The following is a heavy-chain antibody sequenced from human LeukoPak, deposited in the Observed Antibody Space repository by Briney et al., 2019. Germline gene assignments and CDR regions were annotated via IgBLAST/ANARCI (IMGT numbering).Heavy chain of an antibody. Sequence: PGGSLRLSCAASGFTFDDYAMHWVRHAPGKGLEWVSGITWNSGNIGYADSVKGRFTISRDNAKNSLYLQMNSLRAEDTALYYCTKDRARTLNAFDVWGQGTMVTVSS. D-gene: IGHD1-14*01. CDR1: GFTFDDYA. CDR3: TKDRARTLNAFDV. J-gene: IGHJ3*01. CDR2: ITWNSGNI. V-gene: IGHV3-9*01.